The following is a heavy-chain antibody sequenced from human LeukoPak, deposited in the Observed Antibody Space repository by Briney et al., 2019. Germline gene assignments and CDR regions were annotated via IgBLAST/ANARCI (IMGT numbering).Heavy chain of an antibody. CDR3: AKDDCTSTNCPAGFDP. CDR2: INGGNT. D-gene: IGHD2-2*01. Sequence: GGSLRLSCAASGFTFKNYPMSWIRQSPGKGLEWVSGINGGNTYYADSVKGRFTISRDNSKNTLYLQMNSLRVEDTAVYYCAKDDCTSTNCPAGFDPWGQGTLVTVSP. J-gene: IGHJ5*02. CDR1: GFTFKNYP. V-gene: IGHV3-23*01.